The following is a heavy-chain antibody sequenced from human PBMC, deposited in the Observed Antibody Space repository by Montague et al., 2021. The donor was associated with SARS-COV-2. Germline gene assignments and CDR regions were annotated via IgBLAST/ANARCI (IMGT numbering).Heavy chain of an antibody. CDR2: IYYSGST. Sequence: SETLSLTCTVSGGSISSSSYYWGWIRQPPGKGLEWIRSIYYSGSTYYTPSLKSRVTISVDTSKNQCSLKLSSVTAADTAVYYCARVGRQQLVRLSGMDVWGQGTTVTVSS. CDR1: GGSISSSSYY. J-gene: IGHJ6*02. D-gene: IGHD6-13*01. V-gene: IGHV4-39*07. CDR3: ARVGRQQLVRLSGMDV.